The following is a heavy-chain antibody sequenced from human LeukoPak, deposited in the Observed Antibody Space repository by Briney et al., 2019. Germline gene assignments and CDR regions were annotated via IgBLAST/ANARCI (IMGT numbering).Heavy chain of an antibody. Sequence: PGGSLRLSCAASGFTFSSYWMSWVRQAPGKGLEWVANIKKNGSEKYYVDSVKGRFTISRDNAKNSLYLQMNTLRAEDTAVYYCAKQVVAAARPNWFDAWGQGTLVTVSS. CDR2: IKKNGSEK. J-gene: IGHJ5*02. D-gene: IGHD6-13*01. V-gene: IGHV3-7*02. CDR3: AKQVVAAARPNWFDA. CDR1: GFTFSSYW.